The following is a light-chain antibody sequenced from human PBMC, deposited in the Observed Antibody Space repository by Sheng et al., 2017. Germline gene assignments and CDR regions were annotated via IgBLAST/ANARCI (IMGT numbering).Light chain of an antibody. Sequence: QSVLTQPPSASGTPGQRVTISCSGSSSNIGNNYVCWYQQLPGSAPKLLMYRNNQRPSGVPDRFSGSKSGTSASLAISGLRSDDEADYYCVVWDDSLSGHYVFGTGTKVTVL. V-gene: IGLV1-47*01. CDR2: RNN. J-gene: IGLJ1*01. CDR1: SSNIGNNY. CDR3: VVWDDSLSGHYV.